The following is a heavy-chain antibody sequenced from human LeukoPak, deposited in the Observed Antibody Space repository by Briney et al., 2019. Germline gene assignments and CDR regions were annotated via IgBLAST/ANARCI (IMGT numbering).Heavy chain of an antibody. CDR3: VRWVQGSPGL. J-gene: IGHJ4*02. D-gene: IGHD5-24*01. CDR1: GFTFSSYG. V-gene: IGHV3-30*02. CDR2: IRYDGSNK. Sequence: PGGSLRLSCAASGFTFSSYGMHWVRQAPGKGLEWVAFIRYDGSNKYYADSVKGRFTISRDNAKNSLYLQMNSLKTEDTAVYYCVRWVQGSPGLWGQGTLVTVSS.